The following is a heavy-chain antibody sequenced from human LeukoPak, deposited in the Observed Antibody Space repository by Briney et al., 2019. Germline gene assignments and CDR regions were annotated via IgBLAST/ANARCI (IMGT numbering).Heavy chain of an antibody. D-gene: IGHD3-10*02. CDR1: GFDFSDHY. Sequence: GGSLRLSCADSGFDFSDHYMDWVRQAPGKGLGWVSYISSSGSTIYYADSVKGRFTISRDNAKNSLYLQMNSPRAEDTAVYYCAELGITMIGGVWGKGTTVTISS. CDR3: AELGITMIGGV. J-gene: IGHJ6*04. CDR2: ISSSGSTI. V-gene: IGHV3-11*04.